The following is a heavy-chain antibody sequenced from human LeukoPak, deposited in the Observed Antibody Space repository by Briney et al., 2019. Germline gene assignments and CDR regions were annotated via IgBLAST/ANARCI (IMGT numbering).Heavy chain of an antibody. J-gene: IGHJ4*02. V-gene: IGHV1-18*04. Sequence: ASVKVSCKASGYTFTGYYMHWVRQAPGQGLEWMGWISAYNGNTNYAQKLQGRVTMTTDTSTNTAYMELRSLRSDDTAVYYCAREGGDYGSGSFHWGQGTLVTVSS. CDR1: GYTFTGYY. D-gene: IGHD3-10*01. CDR2: ISAYNGNT. CDR3: AREGGDYGSGSFH.